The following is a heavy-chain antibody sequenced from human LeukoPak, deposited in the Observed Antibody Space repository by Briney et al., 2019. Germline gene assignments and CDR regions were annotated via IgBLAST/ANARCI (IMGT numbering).Heavy chain of an antibody. CDR1: GGSISSYN. CDR3: ARAWFGESGAFDI. V-gene: IGHV4-59*12. D-gene: IGHD3-10*01. Sequence: PSETLSLTCSVSGGSISSYNWHWIRQPPGKGLEWIGYIYYSGSTNYNPSLKSRVTISVDTSKNQLSLKLSSVTAADTAVYYCARAWFGESGAFDIWGQGTMVTVSS. CDR2: IYYSGST. J-gene: IGHJ3*02.